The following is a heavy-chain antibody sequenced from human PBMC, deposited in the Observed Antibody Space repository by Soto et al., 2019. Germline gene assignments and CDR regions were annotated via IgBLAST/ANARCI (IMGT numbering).Heavy chain of an antibody. CDR1: GYTFNNYG. CDR3: ARCYCNVGSCYTCWHFDL. Sequence: QVPLVQSGAEVKKPGASVKVSCKASGYTFNNYGISWVRQAPGQGREWMGWIGPYNGNTDHAQNFQGRVTMTTDTSTNTAYMELRSLRSDDTALYYCARCYCNVGSCYTCWHFDLWGRGTLVTVSS. CDR2: IGPYNGNT. J-gene: IGHJ2*01. D-gene: IGHD2-15*01. V-gene: IGHV1-18*01.